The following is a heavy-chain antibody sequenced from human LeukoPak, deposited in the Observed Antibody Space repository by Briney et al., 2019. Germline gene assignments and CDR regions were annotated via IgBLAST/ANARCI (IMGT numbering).Heavy chain of an antibody. CDR3: ARTTTPHYYGSGSYALGY. CDR2: ISYDGSNK. D-gene: IGHD3-10*01. J-gene: IGHJ4*02. CDR1: GFTFSSYA. V-gene: IGHV3-30-3*01. Sequence: GRSLRLSCAASGFTFSSYAMHWVRQAPGKGLEWVAVISYDGSNKYYAASVKGRFTISRDNSKNTLYLQMSSLSAEDTAVYYCARTTTPHYYGSGSYALGYWGQGTLVTVPS.